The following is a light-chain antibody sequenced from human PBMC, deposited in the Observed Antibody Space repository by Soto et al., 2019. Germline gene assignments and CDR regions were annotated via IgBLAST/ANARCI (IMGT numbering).Light chain of an antibody. Sequence: DIQMTQSPSSLSASVGDRFTITFRASQGIRNYLAWYQQKPGKAPKRLIYSASSLQSGVPSRFSGSGAGTEFTLTISSLHPDDFATYYCLQYDTYPQTFGQGTKVDIK. CDR2: SAS. V-gene: IGKV1-17*01. CDR3: LQYDTYPQT. CDR1: QGIRNY. J-gene: IGKJ1*01.